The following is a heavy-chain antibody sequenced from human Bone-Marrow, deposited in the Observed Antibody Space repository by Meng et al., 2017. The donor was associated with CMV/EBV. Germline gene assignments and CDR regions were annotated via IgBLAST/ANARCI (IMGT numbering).Heavy chain of an antibody. CDR3: ARVTVAGTFWPNYYGMDV. V-gene: IGHV1-69*05. CDR1: GGTFSSYA. CDR2: IIPIFGTA. Sequence: SVKVSCKASGGTFSSYAISWVRQAPGQGREWMGGIIPIFGTANYAQKFQGRVTITTDESTSTAYMELSSLRSEDTAVYYCARVTVAGTFWPNYYGMDVWGQGTTVTVSS. J-gene: IGHJ6*02. D-gene: IGHD6-19*01.